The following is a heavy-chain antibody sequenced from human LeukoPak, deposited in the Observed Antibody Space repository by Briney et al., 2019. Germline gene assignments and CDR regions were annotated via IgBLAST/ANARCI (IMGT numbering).Heavy chain of an antibody. V-gene: IGHV3-30*02. CDR1: GFTFSSYG. Sequence: PGGSLRLSCAASGFTFSSYGMHWVRQAPGKGLEWVAFIRYDGSNKYYADSVKGRFTISRDNSKNTLYLQMNSLRAEDTAVYYCAKDSYYDSSGYPDYWGQGTLVTVSS. CDR2: IRYDGSNK. D-gene: IGHD3-22*01. CDR3: AKDSYYDSSGYPDY. J-gene: IGHJ4*02.